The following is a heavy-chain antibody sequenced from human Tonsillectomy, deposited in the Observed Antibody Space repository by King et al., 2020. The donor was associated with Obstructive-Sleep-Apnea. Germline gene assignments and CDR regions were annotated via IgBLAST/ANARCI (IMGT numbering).Heavy chain of an antibody. V-gene: IGHV4-59*01. CDR3: ASGYSSGWYPSYFDY. J-gene: IGHJ4*02. CDR2: ISYSVIT. Sequence: VQLQESGPGLVKPSETLSLTCTVSGGSISSYYWSWIRQPPGQGQEWMVYISYSVITNYNPSLKILVTMSVDTSKNQFSLKLSSVTAADTAVYYCASGYSSGWYPSYFDYWGQGTLVTVSS. CDR1: GGSISSYY. D-gene: IGHD6-19*01.